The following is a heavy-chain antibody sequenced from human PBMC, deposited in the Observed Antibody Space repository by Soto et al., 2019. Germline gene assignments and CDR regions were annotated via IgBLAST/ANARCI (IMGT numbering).Heavy chain of an antibody. CDR2: IVPIYRTA. CDR3: ARDSGAKLSSS. CDR1: GGTFSSSR. D-gene: IGHD6-13*01. Sequence: QVQLVQSGAEVREPGSSVKVYCKASGGTFSSSRINWVRQAPGQGLEWAGGIVPIYRTADYAQKFQGRVSITADESALTTYLELSSLKAQDTSVYYCARDSGAKLSSSWGQGTLVTVSS. J-gene: IGHJ4*02. V-gene: IGHV1-69*01.